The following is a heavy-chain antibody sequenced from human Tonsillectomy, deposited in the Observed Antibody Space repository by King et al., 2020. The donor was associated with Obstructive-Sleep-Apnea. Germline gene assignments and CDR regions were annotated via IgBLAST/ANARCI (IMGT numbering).Heavy chain of an antibody. CDR3: ATPTGWTPPYYFDY. CDR2: IDNTGRET. V-gene: IGHV3-23*04. CDR1: GFSFSSYA. D-gene: IGHD6-19*01. J-gene: IGHJ4*02. Sequence: VQLVESGGGLVQPGGSLRLSCAASGFSFSSYAMSWVRQAPGKGLEWVSTIDNTGRETYYADSVKGRFPISRDSSKNTLSLQMNSLGAEDTAVYYCATPTGWTPPYYFDYWGQGTLVTVSS.